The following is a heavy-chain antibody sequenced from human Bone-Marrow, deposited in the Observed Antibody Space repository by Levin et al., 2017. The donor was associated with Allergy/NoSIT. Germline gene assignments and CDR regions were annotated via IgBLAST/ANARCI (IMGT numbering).Heavy chain of an antibody. CDR1: KFMFDDYG. CDR2: ISWNSGKT. V-gene: IGHV3-9*01. CDR3: VKSLNTMTIHDGFDF. Sequence: SLKISRATSKFMFDDYGMYWVRQAPGKGLEWVSGISWNSGKTHYADSVKGRFVISRDNAKNSLYLQMNSLRTEDTALYYCVKSLNTMTIHDGFDFWGQGTMVTVSA. D-gene: IGHD1/OR15-1a*01. J-gene: IGHJ3*01.